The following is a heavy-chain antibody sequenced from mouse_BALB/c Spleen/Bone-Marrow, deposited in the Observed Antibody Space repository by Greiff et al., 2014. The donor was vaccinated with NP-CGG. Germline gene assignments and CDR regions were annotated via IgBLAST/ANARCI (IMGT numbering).Heavy chain of an antibody. V-gene: IGHV1S29*02. D-gene: IGHD2-3*01. CDR3: ARLDGYYVAMDY. CDR1: GYTFTDYN. Sequence: EVQLQQSGPELVKPGASVKISCKASGYTFTDYNMHWVKQSHGKSLEWIGYIYPYNGGTGYNQKFKSKATLTVDNSSSTAYMELRSLTSEDSAVYYCARLDGYYVAMDYWGQETSVTVSS. J-gene: IGHJ4*01. CDR2: IYPYNGGT.